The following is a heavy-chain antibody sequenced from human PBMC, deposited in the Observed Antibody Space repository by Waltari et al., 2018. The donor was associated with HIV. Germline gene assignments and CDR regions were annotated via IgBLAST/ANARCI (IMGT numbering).Heavy chain of an antibody. V-gene: IGHV4-34*01. D-gene: IGHD2-2*01. Sequence: QVQLQQWGAGLLTPSETLSLPCAVYGASFSGYSWTWIRQPPGKGLEWIGEINHRGSTNYNPSLKSRVTISVDTSKNQFSLKLSSVTAADTAVYYCARGSIVLVPAATNYFDYWGQGTLVTVSS. CDR3: ARGSIVLVPAATNYFDY. CDR1: GASFSGYS. J-gene: IGHJ4*02. CDR2: INHRGST.